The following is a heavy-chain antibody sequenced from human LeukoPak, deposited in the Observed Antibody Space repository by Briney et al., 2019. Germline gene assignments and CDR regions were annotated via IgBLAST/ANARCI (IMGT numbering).Heavy chain of an antibody. D-gene: IGHD6-19*01. CDR3: ARGANPYSXGXXXXWLDY. CDR2: IYYSGTT. J-gene: IGHJ4*02. Sequence: SETLSLTCTVSGGSIGTYSWNWIRQPPGKGLEWIGYIYYSGTTNYNPSPKSRVTISVDTSKNQFSLKLSSVTAADTAVYYCARGANPYSXGXXXXWLDYWGQGXLVTVS. CDR1: GGSIGTYS. V-gene: IGHV4-59*12.